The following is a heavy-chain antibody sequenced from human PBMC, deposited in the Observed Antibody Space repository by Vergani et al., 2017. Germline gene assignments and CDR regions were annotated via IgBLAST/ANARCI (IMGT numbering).Heavy chain of an antibody. CDR2: MYTSGTT. CDR1: GGSIGSYY. D-gene: IGHD5-12*01. CDR3: VGGGSGYDSGWFDP. J-gene: IGHJ5*02. Sequence: QVQLQESGPGLVKPSETLSLTCSVSGGSIGSYYWSWIRQSAGKGLEWIGRMYTSGTTNNNPSLKSRVTMSVDTSKNQIFLRLRNVTAADTAVYYCVGGGSGYDSGWFDPWGQGTLVTVSS. V-gene: IGHV4-4*07.